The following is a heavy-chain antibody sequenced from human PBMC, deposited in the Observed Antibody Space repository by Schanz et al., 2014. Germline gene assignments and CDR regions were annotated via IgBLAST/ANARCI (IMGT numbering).Heavy chain of an antibody. CDR1: GFTFSSYT. CDR2: ISSTSRYK. Sequence: EVQLLESGGGLVKPGGSLRLSCAASGFTFSSYTINWVRQAPGRGLEWVSSISSTSRYKYYADSVKGRFTISRDNANNSLFLQMNSLRAEDTAVYYCARASDSSWYMDVWGKGTTVTVSS. D-gene: IGHD2-21*02. V-gene: IGHV3-21*01. CDR3: ARASDSSWYMDV. J-gene: IGHJ6*03.